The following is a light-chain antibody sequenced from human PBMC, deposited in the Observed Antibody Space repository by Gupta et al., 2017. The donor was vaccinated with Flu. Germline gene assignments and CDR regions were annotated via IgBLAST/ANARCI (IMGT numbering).Light chain of an antibody. CDR3: QQRSNWLTWT. CDR1: QSVSSY. CDR2: DAS. J-gene: IGKJ1*01. V-gene: IGKV3-11*01. Sequence: EIVLTQSPATLSLSPGERATLSCRASQSVSSYLALYQQKPGQAPRLLIYDASNRATGIPARFSGSGSGTDFTLTISSREPEDFAVYYCQQRSNWLTWTFGQGTKVEIK.